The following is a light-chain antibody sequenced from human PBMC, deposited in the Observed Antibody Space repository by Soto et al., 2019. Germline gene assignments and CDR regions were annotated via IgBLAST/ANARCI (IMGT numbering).Light chain of an antibody. CDR2: NNN. J-gene: IGLJ3*02. CDR3: AARDDSLNGWV. Sequence: QSVLTQSPSASGTPGQRVTISCSGGSSNIGSNTLNWYQHVPGTAPRVLIYNNNQRPSGVADRFSGSKSGTSASLAISGLQSEDEADYYCAARDDSLNGWVFGGGTKLTVL. V-gene: IGLV1-44*01. CDR1: SSNIGSNT.